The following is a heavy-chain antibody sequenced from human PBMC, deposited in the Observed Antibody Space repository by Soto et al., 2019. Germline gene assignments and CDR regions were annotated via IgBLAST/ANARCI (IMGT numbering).Heavy chain of an antibody. Sequence: PSQTLSLTCTFSGFSLSTSGVGVGWIRQPPGKALEWLALIYWDDDKRYSPSLKSRLTITKDTSKNQVVLTMTNMDPVDTATYYCAHRGGRLMVYAMYYFDYWGQGTLVAVSS. CDR1: GFSLSTSGVG. J-gene: IGHJ4*02. V-gene: IGHV2-5*02. CDR2: IYWDDDK. D-gene: IGHD2-8*01. CDR3: AHRGGRLMVYAMYYFDY.